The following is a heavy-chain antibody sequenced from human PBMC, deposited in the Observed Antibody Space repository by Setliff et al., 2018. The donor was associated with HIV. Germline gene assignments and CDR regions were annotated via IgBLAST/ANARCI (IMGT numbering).Heavy chain of an antibody. Sequence: PGGSLRLSCAASGFTLNRYWMSWVRQAPGKGLEWVANIKQDGSEIHYVDSVKGRFTISRDNAKNSLYLQMNSLSAEDTAVYYCARDRNYDSTYYYYYMDVWGKGTTVTVSS. CDR2: IKQDGSEI. V-gene: IGHV3-7*05. D-gene: IGHD3-22*01. CDR3: ARDRNYDSTYYYYYMDV. CDR1: GFTLNRYW. J-gene: IGHJ6*03.